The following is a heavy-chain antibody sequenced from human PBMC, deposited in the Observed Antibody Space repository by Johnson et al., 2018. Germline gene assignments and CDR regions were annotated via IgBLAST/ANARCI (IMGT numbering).Heavy chain of an antibody. V-gene: IGHV3-72*01. CDR3: LRDNKAHAFDV. CDR1: GFTFSDHY. Sequence: VQLVESGGGLVQPGGSLRLSCATSGFTFSDHYMDWVRQAPGKGLEWVARIRDKVNRYTTEYAASVKGRFTISRADSTLYLQMNSLKTEDTALYYCLRDNKAHAFDVWGQGTMVTVSS. J-gene: IGHJ3*01. CDR2: IRDKVNRYTT. D-gene: IGHD1/OR15-1a*01.